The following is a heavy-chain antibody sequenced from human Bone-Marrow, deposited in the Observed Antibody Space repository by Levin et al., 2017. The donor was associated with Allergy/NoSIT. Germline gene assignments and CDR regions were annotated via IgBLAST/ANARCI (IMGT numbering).Heavy chain of an antibody. Sequence: GGSLRLSCAASGFTFSDYYMNWIRQAPGKGLEWVSYISPSGDIIYYADSVKGRFTISRDNAKKSLFLQMNSLRAEDTAVYYCARDYGSGWYFDYWGQGTLVTVSS. CDR1: GFTFSDYY. J-gene: IGHJ4*02. CDR3: ARDYGSGWYFDY. CDR2: ISPSGDII. D-gene: IGHD6-19*01. V-gene: IGHV3-11*01.